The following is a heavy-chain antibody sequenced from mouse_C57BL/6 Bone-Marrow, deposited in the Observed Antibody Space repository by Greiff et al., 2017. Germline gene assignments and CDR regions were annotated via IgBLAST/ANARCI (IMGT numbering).Heavy chain of an antibody. J-gene: IGHJ2*01. CDR1: GYTFTSYW. CDR2: IHPNSGST. Sequence: QVQLQQSGAELVKPGASVKLSCKASGYTFTSYWMHWVKQRPGQGLEWIGMIHPNSGSTNYNEKFKSKATLTVDKSSSTAYMQLSSLTSEDSAVYYCARPYGSFFDYWGQGTTLTVSS. CDR3: ARPYGSFFDY. D-gene: IGHD1-1*01. V-gene: IGHV1-64*01.